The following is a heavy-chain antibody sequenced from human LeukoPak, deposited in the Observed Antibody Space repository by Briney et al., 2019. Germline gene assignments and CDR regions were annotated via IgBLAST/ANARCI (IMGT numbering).Heavy chain of an antibody. V-gene: IGHV3-33*01. D-gene: IGHD2-15*01. J-gene: IGHJ4*02. CDR3: ARDRATRYFDY. Sequence: PGGSLRLSCAASGFTFSDDGMHWVRQAPGKGLEWVSLIYYDGSNKYYADSVKGRFTISRDNSRNTLYLQMNSLRVEDTAVYYCARDRATRYFDYWGQGTLVTVSS. CDR2: IYYDGSNK. CDR1: GFTFSDDG.